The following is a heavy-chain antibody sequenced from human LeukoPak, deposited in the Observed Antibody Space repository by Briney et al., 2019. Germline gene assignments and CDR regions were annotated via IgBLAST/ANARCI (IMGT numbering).Heavy chain of an antibody. Sequence: SETLSLTCAVSGYSISSGYYWGWIRQPPGKGPEWIGNIYHNGSTYYNPSLKSRVTISVDTSKNQFSLKLSSVTAADTAVYYCARSGIYSYWGQGTLVTVSS. V-gene: IGHV4-38-2*01. CDR3: ARSGIYSY. CDR2: IYHNGST. J-gene: IGHJ4*02. D-gene: IGHD1-26*01. CDR1: GYSISSGYY.